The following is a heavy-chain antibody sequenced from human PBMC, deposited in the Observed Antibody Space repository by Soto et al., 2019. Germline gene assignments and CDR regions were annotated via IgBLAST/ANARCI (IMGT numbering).Heavy chain of an antibody. Sequence: QVQLQESGPGLVKPSGTLSLTCAVSGDSITSSAWWSCVRQPPGKGLEWIGEIHLGGTTNYNPSLKSRVTISVDKSKNQFSLILNSVTAADTAIYYCARGDNWRLDLWRQGTLVTVSS. D-gene: IGHD1-20*01. CDR2: IHLGGTT. V-gene: IGHV4-4*02. CDR1: GDSITSSAW. CDR3: ARGDNWRLDL. J-gene: IGHJ5*02.